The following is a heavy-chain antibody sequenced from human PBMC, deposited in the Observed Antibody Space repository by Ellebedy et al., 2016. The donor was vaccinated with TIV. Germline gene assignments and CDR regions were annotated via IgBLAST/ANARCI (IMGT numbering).Heavy chain of an antibody. Sequence: AASVTVSCKASGYTFTGNYMQWVRQPPRQGLEWRGWINPNSGGANYAQKFQGRVTMTSDTSISTAYMELSRLRPDDTAVYYCAAGYTYGYRAFDFWGQGTTVTVSS. D-gene: IGHD5-18*01. J-gene: IGHJ3*01. CDR1: GYTFTGNY. CDR2: INPNSGGA. CDR3: AAGYTYGYRAFDF. V-gene: IGHV1-2*02.